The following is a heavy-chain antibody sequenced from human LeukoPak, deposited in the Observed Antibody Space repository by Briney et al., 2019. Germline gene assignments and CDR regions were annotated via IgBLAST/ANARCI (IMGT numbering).Heavy chain of an antibody. CDR1: GYTFTGYY. J-gene: IGHJ6*02. Sequence: ASVKVSCKASGYTFTGYYMHWVRQAPGQGLEWMGWINPNSGGTNYAQKFQGRVTMTRDTSISTAYMELSRLRSDDTAVYYCARGSIVVVPAAKGRVGMDVWGQGTTVTVSS. CDR3: ARGSIVVVPAAKGRVGMDV. V-gene: IGHV1-2*02. CDR2: INPNSGGT. D-gene: IGHD2-2*01.